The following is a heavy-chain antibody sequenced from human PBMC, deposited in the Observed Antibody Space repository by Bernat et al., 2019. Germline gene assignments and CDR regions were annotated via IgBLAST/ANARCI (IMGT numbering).Heavy chain of an antibody. D-gene: IGHD4-4*01. V-gene: IGHV1-46*01. J-gene: IGHJ4*02. Sequence: QVQLLQSGAEVKKPGASVRVSCKASGYTFTSYYMHWVRQAPGQGLEWLGVINPAGGGPTYAQKFQDRVTVTSDTSTRTVDMELRSLRSEDTAVYYCAKGLASYSHYAYWGQGTLVTVSS. CDR2: INPAGGGP. CDR3: AKGLASYSHYAY. CDR1: GYTFTSYY.